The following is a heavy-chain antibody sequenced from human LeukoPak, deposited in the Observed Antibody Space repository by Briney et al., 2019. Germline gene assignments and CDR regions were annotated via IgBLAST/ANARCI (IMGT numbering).Heavy chain of an antibody. CDR1: GFTVSSNY. V-gene: IGHV3-53*04. D-gene: IGHD3-22*01. CDR2: IYSGGST. CDR3: AREYYYDSSGYYRGYYGMDV. J-gene: IGHJ6*02. Sequence: GGSLRLSCAASGFTVSSNYMSWVRQAAGKGLEWVSVIYSGGSTYYADSVKGRFTISRHNSKNTLYLQMNSLRAEDTAVYYCAREYYYDSSGYYRGYYGMDVWGQGTTVTVSS.